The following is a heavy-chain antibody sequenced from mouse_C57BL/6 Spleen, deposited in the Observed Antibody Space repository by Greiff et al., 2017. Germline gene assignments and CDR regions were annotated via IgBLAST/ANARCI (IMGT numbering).Heavy chain of an antibody. V-gene: IGHV5-17*01. CDR3: ARRSYSNWYFDV. J-gene: IGHJ1*03. CDR1: GFTFSAYG. CDR2: ISSGSSTI. Sequence: EVQVVESGGGLVKPGGSLKLSCAASGFTFSAYGMHWVRQAPEKGLAWVAYISSGSSTIYYADTVKGRFTISRDNATNTLFLQLTMLRSDDTAMYYCARRSYSNWYFDVWGTGTTVTVSS. D-gene: IGHD2-12*01.